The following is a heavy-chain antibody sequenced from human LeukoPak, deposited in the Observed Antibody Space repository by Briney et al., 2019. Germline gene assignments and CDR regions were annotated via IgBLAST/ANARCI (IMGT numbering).Heavy chain of an antibody. CDR3: ARDFRTTVTTYYYYYGMDV. CDR2: ISYDGSNK. J-gene: IGHJ6*02. Sequence: GGSLRLSCEASGFTFSSYAMHWVRQAPGKGLEWVAVISYDGSNKYYADSVKGRFTISRDNSKNTLYLQMNSLRAEDTAVYYCARDFRTTVTTYYYYYGMDVWGQGTTVTVSS. V-gene: IGHV3-30*04. D-gene: IGHD4-17*01. CDR1: GFTFSSYA.